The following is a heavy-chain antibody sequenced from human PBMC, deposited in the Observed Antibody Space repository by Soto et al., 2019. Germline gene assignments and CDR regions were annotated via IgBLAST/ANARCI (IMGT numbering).Heavy chain of an antibody. CDR1: GYTFTIYD. CDR2: MNPNSGNT. CDR3: ARGIN. V-gene: IGHV1-8*01. Sequence: QVQLVQSGAEVKRPGASVRVSCKASGYTFTIYDINWVRQATGQGLEWLGWMNPNSGNTGYAQKFQGRITLTRSTSKSTAYMELTSLRSEDTDVYYCARGINWGQGTRVTVSS. J-gene: IGHJ3*01.